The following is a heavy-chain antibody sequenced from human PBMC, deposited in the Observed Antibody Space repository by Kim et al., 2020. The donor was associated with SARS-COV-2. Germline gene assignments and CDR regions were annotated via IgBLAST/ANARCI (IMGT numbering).Heavy chain of an antibody. CDR3: TTVSMR. D-gene: IGHD2-2*01. Sequence: DGGTSDYAAPMKGRFTISRDDSKNTLYLQMNSLKSEDAGVYYCTTVSMRWGQGTLVTVSS. J-gene: IGHJ4*02. V-gene: IGHV3-15*01. CDR2: DGGTS.